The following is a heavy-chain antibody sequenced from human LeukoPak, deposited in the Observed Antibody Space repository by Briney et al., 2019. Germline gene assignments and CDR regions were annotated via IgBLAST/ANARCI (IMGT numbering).Heavy chain of an antibody. CDR1: GFTFSSYG. CDR2: IWYDGSNK. CDR3: ARDPADCSSTSCSAEYYFDY. V-gene: IGHV3-33*01. J-gene: IGHJ4*02. Sequence: PGRSLRLSCAASGFTFSSYGKHWVRQAPGKGLEWVAVIWYDGSNKYYADSVEGRFTISRDNSKNTLYLQMNSLRAEDTAVYYCARDPADCSSTSCSAEYYFDYWGQGTLVTVSS. D-gene: IGHD2-2*01.